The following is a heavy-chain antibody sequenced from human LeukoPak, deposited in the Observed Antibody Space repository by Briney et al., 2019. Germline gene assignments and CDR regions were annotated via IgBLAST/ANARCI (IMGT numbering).Heavy chain of an antibody. Sequence: GGSLRLSCAASGFTFSSYGMHWVRQAPGKGLEWVAFIRYDGSNKYYADFVKGRFTISRDNSKNTLYLQMNSLRAEDTAVYYCAKDRGDGYNYFDYWGQGTLITVSS. V-gene: IGHV3-30*02. CDR2: IRYDGSNK. CDR3: AKDRGDGYNYFDY. D-gene: IGHD5-24*01. J-gene: IGHJ4*02. CDR1: GFTFSSYG.